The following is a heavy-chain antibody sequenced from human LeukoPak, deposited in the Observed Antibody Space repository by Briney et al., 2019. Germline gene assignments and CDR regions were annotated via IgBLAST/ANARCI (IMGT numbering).Heavy chain of an antibody. CDR3: ARDGDYVWGSYRYSYYFDY. D-gene: IGHD3-16*02. J-gene: IGHJ4*02. CDR2: IYHSGST. CDR1: GYSISSGYY. Sequence: PSETLSLTCTVSGYSISSGYYWGWIRQPPGKGLEWIGSIYHSGSTYYNPSLKSRVTISVDTSKNQFSLKLSSVTAADTAVYYCARDGDYVWGSYRYSYYFDYWGQGTLVTVSS. V-gene: IGHV4-38-2*02.